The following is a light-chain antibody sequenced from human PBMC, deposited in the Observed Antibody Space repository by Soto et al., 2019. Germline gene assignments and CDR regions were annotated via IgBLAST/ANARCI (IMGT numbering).Light chain of an antibody. Sequence: QSVLTQPPSVSGSPGQSVTISCTGTSSDVGSYNRVSWYQLPPGTAPQLMVYEVSNRPSGVPDRFSGSKSGNTASLTISGLQAEDEADYYCSSYTSSSTYVFGTGTKVT. J-gene: IGLJ1*01. CDR1: SSDVGSYNR. V-gene: IGLV2-18*02. CDR3: SSYTSSSTYV. CDR2: EVS.